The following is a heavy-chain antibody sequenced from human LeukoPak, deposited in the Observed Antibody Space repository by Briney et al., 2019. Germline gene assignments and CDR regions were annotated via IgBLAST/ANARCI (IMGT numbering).Heavy chain of an antibody. CDR3: ARTYCDATACSNWFVP. J-gene: IGHJ5*02. CDR1: GGTFSSYA. V-gene: IGHV1-2*02. D-gene: IGHD2-21*01. Sequence: ASVKVSCKASGGTFSSYAISWVRQAPGQGLEWMGWINPNTGGTNYAQKFQGRVTMTRDTSINTVYMDLSRLRSDDTVVYYCARTYCDATACSNWFVPWGQGTLVTVSS. CDR2: INPNTGGT.